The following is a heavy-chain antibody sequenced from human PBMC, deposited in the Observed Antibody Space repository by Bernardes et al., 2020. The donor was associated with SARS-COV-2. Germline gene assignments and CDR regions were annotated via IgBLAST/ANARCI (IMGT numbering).Heavy chain of an antibody. CDR3: ARDIYCSSTSCYSYGMDV. Sequence: GGSLRLSCAASGFTFSSYCMSWVRQAPGKGLEWVANIKQDGSEKYYVDSVKGRFTISRDNAKNSLYLQMNSLRAEDTAVYYCARDIYCSSTSCYSYGMDVWGQGTTVTVSS. J-gene: IGHJ6*02. CDR1: GFTFSSYC. D-gene: IGHD2-2*02. CDR2: IKQDGSEK. V-gene: IGHV3-7*03.